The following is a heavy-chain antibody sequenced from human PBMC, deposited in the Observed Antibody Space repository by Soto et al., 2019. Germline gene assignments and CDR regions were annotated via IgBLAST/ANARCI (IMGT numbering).Heavy chain of an antibody. V-gene: IGHV1-18*01. CDR1: GYTFTSYH. CDR3: ARDLYGYVYAFDI. J-gene: IGHJ3*02. Sequence: ASVKVSCKASGYTFTSYHINWVRQAPGQGLEWMGWISGYSGNTNYAQKLQGRVTMTTDTSTSTAYMELRSLRSDDTAVYYCARDLYGYVYAFDIWGQGTMVTVSS. CDR2: ISGYSGNT. D-gene: IGHD5-18*01.